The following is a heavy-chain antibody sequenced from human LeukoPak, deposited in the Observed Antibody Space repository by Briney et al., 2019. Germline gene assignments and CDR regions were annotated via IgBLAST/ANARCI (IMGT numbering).Heavy chain of an antibody. J-gene: IGHJ4*02. V-gene: IGHV4-39*07. CDR1: GGSISSSSYY. D-gene: IGHD1-26*01. CDR2: IYYSGST. Sequence: MPSETLSLTCTVSGGSISSSSYYWGWIRQPPGKGLEWIGSIYYSGSTYYNPSLKSRVIISVDTSKNQFSLKLGSVTAADTAVYYCTYSGSNYPDYWGQGTLVTVSS. CDR3: TYSGSNYPDY.